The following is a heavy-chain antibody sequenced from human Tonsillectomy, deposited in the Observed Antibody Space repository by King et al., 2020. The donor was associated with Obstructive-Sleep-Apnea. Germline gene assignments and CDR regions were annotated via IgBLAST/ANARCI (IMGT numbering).Heavy chain of an antibody. CDR2: IYYSGST. Sequence: VQLQESGPGLVKPSQTLSLTCIVSGCSISSGGYYWSWIRQHPGKGLAWIGYIYYSGSTYYNPSLKSRVTISIATSQNQVSLKLSSVTAADPAVYYCARGGGGSGNYWGQGTLVTVSS. D-gene: IGHD3-10*01. CDR1: GCSISSGGYY. V-gene: IGHV4-31*03. CDR3: ARGGGGSGNY. J-gene: IGHJ4*02.